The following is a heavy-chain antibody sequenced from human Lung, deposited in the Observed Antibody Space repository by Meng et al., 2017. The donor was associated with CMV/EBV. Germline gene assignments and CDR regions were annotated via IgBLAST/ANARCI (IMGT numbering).Heavy chain of an antibody. CDR2: MYYSANT. CDR3: AFSSGADYGSGSRDY. J-gene: IGHJ4*02. Sequence: SETLSLXCTVSGDSITSSSYYWGWIRQPPGKGLEWIGSMYYSANTYYNPSLKSRVNISVDTSQNHFSLTLTSVTAADTAVYYCAFSSGADYGSGSRDYWGQGXLVTVSS. CDR1: GDSITSSSYY. D-gene: IGHD3-10*01. V-gene: IGHV4-39*02.